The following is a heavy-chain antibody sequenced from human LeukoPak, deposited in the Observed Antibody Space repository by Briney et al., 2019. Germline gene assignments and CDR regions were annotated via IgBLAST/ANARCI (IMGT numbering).Heavy chain of an antibody. V-gene: IGHV3-23*01. CDR2: SSGSGDSA. J-gene: IGHJ4*02. Sequence: GGTLRLSCEATGFSFSSYAMSWVRQAPGEGLEWVSASSGSGDSADYADAVKGRFTISRDNSKNTLYLQMNSLRAEDTAVYYCARGLFGSSGIDYWGQGTLVTVSS. CDR1: GFSFSSYA. D-gene: IGHD6-6*01. CDR3: ARGLFGSSGIDY.